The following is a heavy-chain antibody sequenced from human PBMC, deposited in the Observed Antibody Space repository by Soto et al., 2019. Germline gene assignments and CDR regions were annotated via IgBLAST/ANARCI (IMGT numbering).Heavy chain of an antibody. CDR1: GGSFSGYY. CDR2: INHSGST. V-gene: IGHV4-34*01. CDR3: ARGGIMYSSGWSDY. Sequence: SETLSLTCSFYGGSFSGYYWSWIRQPPGKGLEWIGEINHSGSTNYNPSLKSRVTISVDTSKNQFSLKLSSVTAADTAVYYCARGGIMYSSGWSDYWGQGTLVTVSS. J-gene: IGHJ4*02. D-gene: IGHD6-19*01.